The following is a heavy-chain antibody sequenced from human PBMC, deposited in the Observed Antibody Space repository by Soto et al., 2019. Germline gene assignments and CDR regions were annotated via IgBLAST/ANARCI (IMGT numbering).Heavy chain of an antibody. CDR1: GDSVGSDNYY. J-gene: IGHJ4*02. CDR3: ARDIRGYSRAFDY. D-gene: IGHD5-18*01. CDR2: IYSSGST. V-gene: IGHV4-61*01. Sequence: PSETLSLTCTVSGDSVGSDNYYWTWIRQPPGKGLEWIGYIYSSGSTNYNPSLKSRVTISLDTSSNQFSLKLTSVTAADTAVYYCARDIRGYSRAFDYWGQGTLVTV.